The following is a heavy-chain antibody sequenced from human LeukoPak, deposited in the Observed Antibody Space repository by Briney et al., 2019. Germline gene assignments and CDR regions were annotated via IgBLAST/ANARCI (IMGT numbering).Heavy chain of an antibody. J-gene: IGHJ6*03. CDR3: ARDRAGPYYMDV. CDR2: ISAYNGNT. Sequence: ASVKVSCKASGYTFTSYGISWVRQAPGQELEWMGWISAYNGNTNYAQKLQGRVTMTTDTSTSTAYMELRSLRSDDTAVYYCARDRAGPYYMDVWGKGTTVTVSS. CDR1: GYTFTSYG. V-gene: IGHV1-18*01.